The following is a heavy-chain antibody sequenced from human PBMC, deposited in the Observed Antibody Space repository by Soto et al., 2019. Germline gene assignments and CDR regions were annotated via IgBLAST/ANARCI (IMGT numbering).Heavy chain of an antibody. CDR3: ARGLNHCSGGSCYEYYYYYYYMDV. V-gene: IGHV3-11*01. Sequence: GGSLRLSCAASGFTFSDYYMSWIRQAPGKGLEWVSYISSSGSTIYYADSVKGRFTISRENAKNSLYLQMNSLRAEDTAVYYCARGLNHCSGGSCYEYYYYYYYMDVWGKGTTVTVSS. D-gene: IGHD2-15*01. CDR2: ISSSGSTI. J-gene: IGHJ6*03. CDR1: GFTFSDYY.